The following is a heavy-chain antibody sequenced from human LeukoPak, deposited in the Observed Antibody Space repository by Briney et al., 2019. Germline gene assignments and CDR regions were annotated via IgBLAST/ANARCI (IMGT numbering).Heavy chain of an antibody. Sequence: PSETLSLTCAVHGGSFSGYYWSWIRQPPGKGLEWIGAINHSGSTNYNPSLKSRVTISEDTSKNQFSLKLSSVTAADTAVYYCARVHMVRGVIGDYFDYWGQGTLVTVSS. J-gene: IGHJ4*02. CDR1: GGSFSGYY. CDR3: ARVHMVRGVIGDYFDY. V-gene: IGHV4-34*01. CDR2: INHSGST. D-gene: IGHD3-10*01.